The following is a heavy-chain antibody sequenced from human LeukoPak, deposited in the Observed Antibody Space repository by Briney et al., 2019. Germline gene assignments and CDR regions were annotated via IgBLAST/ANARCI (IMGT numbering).Heavy chain of an antibody. D-gene: IGHD1-1*01. CDR3: AREGEYTTFDY. Sequence: ASVKVSCKASGYTFTSYGISWVRQAPGQGLEWMGWINPNSGGTNYAQKFQGRVTMTRDTSISTAYMELSRLRSDDTAVYYCAREGEYTTFDYWGQGTLVTVSS. CDR1: GYTFTSYG. J-gene: IGHJ4*02. V-gene: IGHV1-2*02. CDR2: INPNSGGT.